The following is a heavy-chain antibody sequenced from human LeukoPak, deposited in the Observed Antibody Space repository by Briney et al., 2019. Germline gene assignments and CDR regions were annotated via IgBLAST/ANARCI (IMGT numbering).Heavy chain of an antibody. CDR1: GGSFSGYY. J-gene: IGHJ4*02. V-gene: IGHV4-34*09. CDR3: ARVHDFLLE. Sequence: PSETLSLTCAVYGGSFSGYYWSWIRQPPGKGLEWIGEINHSGSTNYNPSLKSRVTISVDTSKNQFSLKLSSVTAADTAVYYCARVHDFLLEWGQGTLVTVSS. CDR2: INHSGST. D-gene: IGHD3-3*01.